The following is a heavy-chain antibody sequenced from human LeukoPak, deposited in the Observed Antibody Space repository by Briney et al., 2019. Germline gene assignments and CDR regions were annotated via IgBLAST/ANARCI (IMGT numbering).Heavy chain of an antibody. D-gene: IGHD6-13*01. CDR2: INPNSGGT. J-gene: IGHJ4*02. Sequence: ASVTVSCKASGYTFTGYYMHWVRQAPGQGLEWMGWINPNSGGTNYAQKFQGRVTMTRDTSISTAYMELSRLRSDDTAVYYCTTGDSSSWYYFDYWGQGTLVTVSS. CDR3: TTGDSSSWYYFDY. V-gene: IGHV1-2*02. CDR1: GYTFTGYY.